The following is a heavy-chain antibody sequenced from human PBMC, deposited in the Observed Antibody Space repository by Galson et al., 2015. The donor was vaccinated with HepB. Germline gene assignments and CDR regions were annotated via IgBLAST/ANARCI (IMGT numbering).Heavy chain of an antibody. J-gene: IGHJ6*02. CDR2: ISYDGTNK. CDR1: GFTFTSFA. V-gene: IGHV3-30*09. CDR3: ARGYCSSTSCYGPNYFYYGMDV. D-gene: IGHD2-2*01. Sequence: SLRLSCAASGFTFTSFAMHWVRQAPGKGLEWVGDISYDGTNKHSADSVKGRFAISRDNSKNTLCLQMNSLRAEDTAVYYCARGYCSSTSCYGPNYFYYGMDVWGQGSTVTVSS.